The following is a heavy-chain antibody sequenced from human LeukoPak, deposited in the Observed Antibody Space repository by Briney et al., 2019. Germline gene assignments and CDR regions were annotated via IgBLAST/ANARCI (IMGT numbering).Heavy chain of an antibody. CDR3: AKVSDYAYYYGMDV. D-gene: IGHD4-17*01. J-gene: IGHJ6*02. Sequence: GGPLRLSCAASGFTFSSYAMSWVRQAPGKGLEWVSAISGSGGSTYYADSVKGRFTISRDNSKNTLYLQMNSLRAEDTAVYYCAKVSDYAYYYGMDVWGQGTTVTVSS. CDR1: GFTFSSYA. V-gene: IGHV3-23*01. CDR2: ISGSGGST.